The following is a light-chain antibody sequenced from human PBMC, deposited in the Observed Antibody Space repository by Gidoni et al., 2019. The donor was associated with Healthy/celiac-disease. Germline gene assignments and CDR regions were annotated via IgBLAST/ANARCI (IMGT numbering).Light chain of an antibody. V-gene: IGKV1-39*01. CDR3: QQSYSTPYT. J-gene: IGKJ2*01. CDR2: AAA. Sequence: DIQMTQSPSSLSASVGDRVTITCRASQSISSYLNWYQQKPGKAPKLLLYAAASLQSGVLSRFSGSGSGTDFPLTISSLQPEDFATYYCQQSYSTPYTFGQGTKLEIK. CDR1: QSISSY.